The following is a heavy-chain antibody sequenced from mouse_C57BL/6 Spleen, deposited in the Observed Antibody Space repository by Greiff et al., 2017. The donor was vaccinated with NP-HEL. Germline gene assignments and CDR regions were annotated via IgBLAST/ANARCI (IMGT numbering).Heavy chain of an antibody. V-gene: IGHV1-69*01. CDR2: IDPSDSYT. Sequence: QVQLQQPGAELVMPGASVKLSCKASGYTFTSYWMHWVKQRPGQGLEWIGEIDPSDSYTNYNQKFQGKSTLTVDKSSSTAYMQLSSLTSEDSAVYYCARSGTTVVATYYFDYWGQGTTLTVSS. CDR3: ARSGTTVVATYYFDY. D-gene: IGHD1-1*01. J-gene: IGHJ2*01. CDR1: GYTFTSYW.